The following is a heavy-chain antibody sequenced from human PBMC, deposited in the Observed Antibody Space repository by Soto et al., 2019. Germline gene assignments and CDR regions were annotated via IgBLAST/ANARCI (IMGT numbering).Heavy chain of an antibody. CDR1: GYSFTSYW. J-gene: IGHJ6*02. CDR3: ARLKQLPPSSGMDV. V-gene: IGHV5-10-1*01. D-gene: IGHD6-19*01. Sequence: GESLKISCKASGYSFTSYWISWVRQMPGKGLEWMGRIDPSDSYIDYSPSFQGHVTIAVDKSTTTAYLQWSSLKASDTAIYYCARLKQLPPSSGMDVWGQGTTVTVSS. CDR2: IDPSDSYI.